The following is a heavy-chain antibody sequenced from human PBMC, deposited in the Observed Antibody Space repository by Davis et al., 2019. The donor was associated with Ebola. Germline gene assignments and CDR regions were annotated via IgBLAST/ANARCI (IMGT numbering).Heavy chain of an antibody. Sequence: SSVKVSCKASVGTFSSYAISWVRPAPGQGLEWMGGIIPIFGTANYAQKFQGRVTITADEYTSTAYMELSSLRSEDTAVYYCAGEVQKLVLRLGFDPWGQGTLVSVSS. CDR3: AGEVQKLVLRLGFDP. CDR1: VGTFSSYA. CDR2: IIPIFGTA. V-gene: IGHV1-69*13. J-gene: IGHJ5*02. D-gene: IGHD6-13*01.